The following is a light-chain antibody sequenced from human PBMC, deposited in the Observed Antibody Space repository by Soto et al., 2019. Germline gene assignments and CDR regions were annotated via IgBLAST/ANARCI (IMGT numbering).Light chain of an antibody. J-gene: IGLJ2*01. CDR1: TSDLGGYNY. CDR3: SSYTSSSTLVV. Sequence: QSALTQPASVSGSPGQSITLSCTGTTSDLGGYNYVSWYQQHPGKAPKLMIYDVINRPSGVSDRFSGSKSANTASLTISELQAEDEADYYCSSYTSSSTLVVFGGATKLTVL. CDR2: DVI. V-gene: IGLV2-14*01.